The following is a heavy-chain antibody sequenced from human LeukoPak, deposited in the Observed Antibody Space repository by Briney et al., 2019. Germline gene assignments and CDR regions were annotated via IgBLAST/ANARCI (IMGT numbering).Heavy chain of an antibody. CDR3: ARDRTVVTPTVYYYYGMDV. V-gene: IGHV4-31*03. CDR2: IYYSGST. D-gene: IGHD4-23*01. J-gene: IGHJ6*02. Sequence: PSETLSLTCTVSGGSVGSSSYYWSWIRQHPGKGLEWIGYIYYSGSTYYNPSLKSRVTISVDTSKNQFSLKLNSVTAADTAVYYCARDRTVVTPTVYYYYGMDVWGQGTTVTVSS. CDR1: GGSVGSSSYY.